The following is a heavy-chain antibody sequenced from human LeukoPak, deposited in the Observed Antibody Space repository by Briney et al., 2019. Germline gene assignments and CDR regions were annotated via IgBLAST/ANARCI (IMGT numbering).Heavy chain of an antibody. CDR3: AKESGKFDY. CDR2: ISADGGST. CDR1: GVNFTDYA. Sequence: GASLRLSCVVSGVNFTDYAMRWVRQPPGKGLEWGSLISADGGSTFSADSVKGRSRISRDNSKDSLYLQMNSLRSEDTAMYYCAKESGKFDYWGQGTLVAVSS. V-gene: IGHV3-43*02. J-gene: IGHJ4*02.